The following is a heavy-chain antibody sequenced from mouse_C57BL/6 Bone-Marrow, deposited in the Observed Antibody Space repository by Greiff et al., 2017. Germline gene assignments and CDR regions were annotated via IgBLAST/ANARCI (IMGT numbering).Heavy chain of an antibody. D-gene: IGHD1-1*01. V-gene: IGHV1-81*01. CDR2: IYPRSGNT. Sequence: VQLQQSGAELARPGASVKLSCKASGYTFPSYGISWVKQRTGQGLEWIGEIYPRSGNTYYNEKFKGKATLTADKSSSTAYMELRSLTSEDSAVYFCARYYYSPYWYFDVWGTGTTVTVSS. CDR1: GYTFPSYG. J-gene: IGHJ1*03. CDR3: ARYYYSPYWYFDV.